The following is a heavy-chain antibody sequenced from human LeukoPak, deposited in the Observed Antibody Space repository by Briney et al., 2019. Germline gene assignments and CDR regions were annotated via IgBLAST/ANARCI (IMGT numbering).Heavy chain of an antibody. D-gene: IGHD3-22*01. Sequence: GGSLRLSCAASGFTFGSYGMSWVRQAPGKVLEWVSFVTANADRTSYADSVEGRFTISRDNPRNTLYMQMNSLRDEDTAIYYCAIMHGYYDGSGYWVQWGQGTLVTGSS. CDR2: VTANADRT. CDR1: GFTFGSYG. CDR3: AIMHGYYDGSGYWVQ. J-gene: IGHJ1*01. V-gene: IGHV3-23*01.